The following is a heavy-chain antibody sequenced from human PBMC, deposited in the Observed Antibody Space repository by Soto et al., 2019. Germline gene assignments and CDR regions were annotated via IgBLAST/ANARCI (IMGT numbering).Heavy chain of an antibody. CDR3: ARDGCSPTSCWVH. Sequence: GGSLRLSCAASGFTVSNNYMSWVRQAPGKGLEWVSLIYSGGSTFYADSVKGRFIISRDNSKNTLYLQMSRLTDEDTAVYYCARDGCSPTSCWVHWGQGTLVTVSS. V-gene: IGHV3-66*01. D-gene: IGHD2-2*01. J-gene: IGHJ4*02. CDR2: IYSGGST. CDR1: GFTVSNNY.